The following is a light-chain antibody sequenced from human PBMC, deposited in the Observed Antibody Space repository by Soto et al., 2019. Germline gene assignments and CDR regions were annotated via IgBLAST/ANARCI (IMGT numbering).Light chain of an antibody. Sequence: NFMLTQPHSVSESPGKTVTISCTRSSGNIASNYVQWYQQRPGSAPTTVIYEDNLRPSGVPDRFSGSIDRSSNSASLTISGLKTEDEADCFCQSYGSGIQGVFGGGTKVTVL. V-gene: IGLV6-57*04. J-gene: IGLJ3*02. CDR1: SGNIASNY. CDR3: QSYGSGIQGV. CDR2: EDN.